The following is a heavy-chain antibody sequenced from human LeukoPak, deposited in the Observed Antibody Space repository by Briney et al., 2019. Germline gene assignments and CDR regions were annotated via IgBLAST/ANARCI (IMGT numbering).Heavy chain of an antibody. CDR1: GFTVSSNY. CDR3: AKGGVDPHPIY. D-gene: IGHD5-12*01. V-gene: IGHV3-53*01. J-gene: IGHJ4*02. CDR2: IYSGGNT. Sequence: GGSLRLSSTASGFTVSSNYMSLVRKAPGKGLEWLSVIYSGGNTYYADSVKGRFTISRDNSKNTVYLQMNSLRAEDTAVYYCAKGGVDPHPIYWGRGTLVTVSS.